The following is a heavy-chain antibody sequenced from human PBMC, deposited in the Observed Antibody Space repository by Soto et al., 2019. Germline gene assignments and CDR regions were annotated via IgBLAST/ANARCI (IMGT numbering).Heavy chain of an antibody. CDR2: FLASGGNT. D-gene: IGHD3-3*01. J-gene: IGHJ4*02. Sequence: ASVKVSCKASGYSFFSYYIHWVRQAPGQGLEWMGRFLASGGNTDYAQRFRGRISMTRDTSTTNTVSLELTSLTSDDTAVYYCARGGATLFGVIDSWGQGARVTVSS. V-gene: IGHV1-46*01. CDR3: ARGGATLFGVIDS. CDR1: GYSFFSYY.